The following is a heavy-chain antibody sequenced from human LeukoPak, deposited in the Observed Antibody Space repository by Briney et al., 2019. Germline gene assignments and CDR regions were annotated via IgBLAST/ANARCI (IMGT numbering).Heavy chain of an antibody. V-gene: IGHV1-69*13. D-gene: IGHD7-27*01. CDR3: AIQSTGDRGYYFDY. CDR1: GGTFSIYA. CDR2: IIPIFGTA. J-gene: IGHJ4*02. Sequence: SVNVSCKASGGTFSIYAISWVRQAPGQGLEWMGGIIPIFGTANYAQKFQGRVTITADESTSTAYMELSSLRSEDTAVYYCAIQSTGDRGYYFDYWGQGTLVTVSS.